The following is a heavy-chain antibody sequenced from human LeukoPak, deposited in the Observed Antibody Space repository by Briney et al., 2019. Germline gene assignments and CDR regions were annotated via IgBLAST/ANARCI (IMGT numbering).Heavy chain of an antibody. CDR3: ARDRGYSGYDSENYGMDV. J-gene: IGHJ6*04. D-gene: IGHD5-12*01. Sequence: PGRSLRLSCAASGFTFSSYGMHWVRQAPGKGLEWVAVIWYDGSNKYYADSVKGRFTISRDNSKNTLYLQMNSLRAEDTAVYYCARDRGYSGYDSENYGMDVWGKGTTVTVSS. CDR1: GFTFSSYG. CDR2: IWYDGSNK. V-gene: IGHV3-33*01.